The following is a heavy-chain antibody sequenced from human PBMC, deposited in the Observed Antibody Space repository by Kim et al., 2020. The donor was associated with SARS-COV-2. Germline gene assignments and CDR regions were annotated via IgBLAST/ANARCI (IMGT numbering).Heavy chain of an antibody. V-gene: IGHV3-30*07. CDR3: AKDHESSGWPTFDY. Sequence: AYSVKGRFTVSRDNARNTLYLQMDRLRAEDTALYYCAKDHESSGWPTFDYWGQGTQVTVSS. J-gene: IGHJ4*02. D-gene: IGHD3-22*01.